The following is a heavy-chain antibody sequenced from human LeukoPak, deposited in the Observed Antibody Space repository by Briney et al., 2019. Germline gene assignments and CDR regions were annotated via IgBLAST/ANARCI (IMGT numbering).Heavy chain of an antibody. CDR3: AKALGTYFFDY. Sequence: GASVKVSCKASGYTFTVYYMHWVRQAPGQGLEWMGWINPNSGATNYAQKFQGRVTMTRDTSISTAYMELSRLTSDDTAVYYCAKALGTYFFDYWGQGTLVTVSS. J-gene: IGHJ4*02. CDR1: GYTFTVYY. V-gene: IGHV1-2*02. CDR2: INPNSGAT.